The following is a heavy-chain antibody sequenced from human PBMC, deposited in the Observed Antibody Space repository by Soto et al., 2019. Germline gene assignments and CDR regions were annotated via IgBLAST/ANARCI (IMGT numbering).Heavy chain of an antibody. Sequence: GGSLRLSCAASGFTFSSYAMSWVRQAPGKGLEWVSAISGSGGSTYYADSVKGRFTISRDNSKNTLYLQMNSLRAEDTAVYYCASAVNWNYDPFDYWGQGTLVTVSS. CDR1: GFTFSSYA. CDR3: ASAVNWNYDPFDY. CDR2: ISGSGGST. D-gene: IGHD1-7*01. V-gene: IGHV3-23*01. J-gene: IGHJ4*02.